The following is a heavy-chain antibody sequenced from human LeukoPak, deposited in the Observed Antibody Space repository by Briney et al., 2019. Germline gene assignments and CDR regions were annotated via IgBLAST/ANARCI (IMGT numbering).Heavy chain of an antibody. CDR3: ARHRVVAASSPLDY. J-gene: IGHJ4*02. Sequence: PSETLSLTCTVPGRSISSSSYYLGWIRQPPGKGLEWIGSIYYGGSTYYNPSLKSRVTISVDTSKNQFSLKLSSVTAADTAVYYCARHRVVAASSPLDYWGQGTLVTVSS. CDR2: IYYGGST. V-gene: IGHV4-39*01. D-gene: IGHD2-15*01. CDR1: GRSISSSSYY.